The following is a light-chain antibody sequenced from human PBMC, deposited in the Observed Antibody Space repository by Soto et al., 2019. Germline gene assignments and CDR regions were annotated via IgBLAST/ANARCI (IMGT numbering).Light chain of an antibody. Sequence: DIQMTQSPSSLSASVGDRVTITCRASQSISSCFNWYQQKQGKDPTILLFAASSWQSGVPSRFSASGFGTDFTLTISSLQPEDLATFYGRQRDSTPYTSGQGIKREIK. J-gene: IGKJ2*01. CDR2: AAS. CDR1: QSISSC. V-gene: IGKV1-39*01. CDR3: RQRDSTPYT.